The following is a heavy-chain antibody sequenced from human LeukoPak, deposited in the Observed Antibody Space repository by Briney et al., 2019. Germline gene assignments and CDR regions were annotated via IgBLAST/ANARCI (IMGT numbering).Heavy chain of an antibody. CDR3: ARAPSGFTYGPGDH. CDR1: GYSFTSYG. CDR2: ISTYDGNA. Sequence: ASVKVSCKASGYSFTSYGITWVRQAPGQGLEWMGWISTYDGNANYAQKLQGRVTMTTDTSTITAYMELRSLRSDDTAVYYCARAPSGFTYGPGDHWGQGTLVTVSS. V-gene: IGHV1-18*01. J-gene: IGHJ4*02. D-gene: IGHD5-18*01.